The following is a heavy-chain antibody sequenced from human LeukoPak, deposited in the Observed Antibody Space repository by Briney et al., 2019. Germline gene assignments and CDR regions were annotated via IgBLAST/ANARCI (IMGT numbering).Heavy chain of an antibody. CDR2: ISVYNGNT. D-gene: IGHD3-10*01. Sequence: ASVKVSCKASGYTFTSYGISWVRQAPGQGLEWMGWISVYNGNTNYAQKLQGRVTMTTDTSTSTAYMELRSLRSDDTAVYYCARDQIPYGSGSYPNWFDPWGQGTLVTVSS. CDR3: ARDQIPYGSGSYPNWFDP. CDR1: GYTFTSYG. V-gene: IGHV1-18*01. J-gene: IGHJ5*02.